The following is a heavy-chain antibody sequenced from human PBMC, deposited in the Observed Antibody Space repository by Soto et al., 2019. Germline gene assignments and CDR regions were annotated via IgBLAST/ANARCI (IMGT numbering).Heavy chain of an antibody. CDR1: GFSFTGYY. V-gene: IGHV1-2*02. Sequence: ASVKVSCKASGFSFTGYYIHWLRQAPGQGLEWMGWINAHSGGTEYAQKFQGSVTLTRDTSIATAYLTLTSLTSEDTALYYCAKDLTRQLAYWLDPWGQGTQVTVSS. J-gene: IGHJ5*02. D-gene: IGHD6-6*01. CDR3: AKDLTRQLAYWLDP. CDR2: INAHSGGT.